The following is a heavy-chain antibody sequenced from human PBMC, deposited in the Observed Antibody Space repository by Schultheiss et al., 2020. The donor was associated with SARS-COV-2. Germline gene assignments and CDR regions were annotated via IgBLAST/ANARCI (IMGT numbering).Heavy chain of an antibody. J-gene: IGHJ1*01. CDR2: ISSNGGGT. D-gene: IGHD4-23*01. CDR3: ARDPSPYGSKGYFQH. Sequence: GGSLRLSCSASGFTFSSYAMHWVRQAPGKGLEYVSAISSNGGGTYYADSVKGRFTISRDNAKNSLSLQMNSLRTEDTAVYYCARDPSPYGSKGYFQHWGQGTLVTVSS. CDR1: GFTFSSYA. V-gene: IGHV3-64*04.